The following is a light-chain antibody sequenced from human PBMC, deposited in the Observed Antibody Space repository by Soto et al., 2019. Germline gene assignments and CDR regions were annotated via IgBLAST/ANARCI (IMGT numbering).Light chain of an antibody. CDR1: QSVSSSY. Sequence: EIVLTQSPGTLSLSPGERATLSCRASQSVSSSYLAWYQQKPGQAPRVLIYGASSRATGIPDRFSGSGSGTDFTLTISRLEPEDFAVYYCQQYGSSPMYTFGQGIKLEIK. J-gene: IGKJ2*01. V-gene: IGKV3-20*01. CDR2: GAS. CDR3: QQYGSSPMYT.